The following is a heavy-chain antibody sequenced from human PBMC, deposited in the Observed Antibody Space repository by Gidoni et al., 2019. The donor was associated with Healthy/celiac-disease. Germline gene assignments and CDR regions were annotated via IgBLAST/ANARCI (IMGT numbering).Heavy chain of an antibody. CDR3: ARWGITMVRGYYYGMDV. V-gene: IGHV4-34*01. CDR2: INHSGST. J-gene: IGHJ6*02. Sequence: QVQLQQWGAGLLKPSETLSLTCAVYGGSFSGYYWSWIRQPPGKGLEWIGEINHSGSTNYNPSLKSRVTISVDTSKNQFSLKLSSVTAADTAVYYCARWGITMVRGYYYGMDVWGQGTTVTVSS. D-gene: IGHD3-10*01. CDR1: GGSFSGYY.